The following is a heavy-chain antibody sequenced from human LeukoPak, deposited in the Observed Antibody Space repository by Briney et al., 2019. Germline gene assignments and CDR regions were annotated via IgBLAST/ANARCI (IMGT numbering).Heavy chain of an antibody. CDR3: ASQYDYVWGSYRYTPDLGTYHY. Sequence: RSGGSLRLSCAASGFTFSDYYMSWIRQAPGKGLEWVSYISSSSSTIYYADSVKGRFTISRDNAKNSLYLQMNSLRDEDTAVYYCASQYDYVWGSYRYTPDLGTYHYWGQGTLVTVSS. CDR1: GFTFSDYY. V-gene: IGHV3-11*04. J-gene: IGHJ4*02. D-gene: IGHD3-16*02. CDR2: ISSSSSTI.